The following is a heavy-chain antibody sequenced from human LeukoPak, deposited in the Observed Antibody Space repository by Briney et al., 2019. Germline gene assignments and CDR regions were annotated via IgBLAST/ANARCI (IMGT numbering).Heavy chain of an antibody. D-gene: IGHD3-22*01. CDR1: GFTFSSYS. Sequence: PGGSLRLSCVVSGFTFSSYSMSWVRQAPGKGLEWVSAISGSGGSTYYADSVKGRFTISRDNSRNTLYLQMNSLRAEDTAVYYCAKDSSITMIQDPWGQGTLVTVSS. J-gene: IGHJ5*02. CDR3: AKDSSITMIQDP. CDR2: ISGSGGST. V-gene: IGHV3-23*01.